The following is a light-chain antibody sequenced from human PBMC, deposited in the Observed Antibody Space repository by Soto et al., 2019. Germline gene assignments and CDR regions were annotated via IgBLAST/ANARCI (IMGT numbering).Light chain of an antibody. Sequence: QSVLTQPPSVSAAPGQKVTMSCSGTSSNIGNNLVSWYQHLPGTAPKLLIYDNDKRPSGIPDRFSGSRSGALATLGITGLQTGDEADYYCGTWDSSLSTGVLGGGTKLTVL. CDR1: SSNIGNNL. V-gene: IGLV1-51*01. CDR2: DND. J-gene: IGLJ2*01. CDR3: GTWDSSLSTGV.